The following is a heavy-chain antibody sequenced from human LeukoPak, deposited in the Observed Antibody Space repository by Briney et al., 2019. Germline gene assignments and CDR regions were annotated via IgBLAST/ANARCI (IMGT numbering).Heavy chain of an antibody. CDR2: ISGSGGST. V-gene: IGHV3-23*01. D-gene: IGHD4-17*01. J-gene: IGHJ4*02. CDR1: GFTFSSYA. CDR3: AKETYDYGVLRGY. Sequence: PGGSLRLSCAASGFTFSSYAMSWVRPAPGKGLEWVSAISGSGGSTYYADSVKGRFTISRDKSKNTLYLQMNSLRAEDTAVYYCAKETYDYGVLRGYWGQGTLVTVSS.